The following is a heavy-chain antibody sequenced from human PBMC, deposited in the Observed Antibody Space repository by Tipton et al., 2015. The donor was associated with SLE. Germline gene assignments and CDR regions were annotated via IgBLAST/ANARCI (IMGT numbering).Heavy chain of an antibody. V-gene: IGHV3-30*03. Sequence: SLRLSCTASGFSFRSYRMYWVRQAPGKGLEWVAVISYDGSNKYYADSVKGRFTISRDNSKNTLYLQMNSLRAEDTAVYYCARDVVGPPVSYYGMDVWGQGTTVTVSS. CDR1: GFSFRSYR. CDR2: ISYDGSNK. CDR3: ARDVVGPPVSYYGMDV. J-gene: IGHJ6*02. D-gene: IGHD2-15*01.